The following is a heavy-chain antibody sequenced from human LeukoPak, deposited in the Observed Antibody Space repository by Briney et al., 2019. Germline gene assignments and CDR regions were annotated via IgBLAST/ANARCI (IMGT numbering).Heavy chain of an antibody. D-gene: IGHD6-13*01. V-gene: IGHV3-11*04. CDR2: ISSSGSTI. Sequence: GGSLRLSCAASGFTFSDYYMSWVRQAPGKGLGWVSYISSSGSTIYYADSVKGRFTISRDNAKNSLYLQMNSLRAEHTAVYYCARPETYSTLSDYWGQGTLVTVSS. J-gene: IGHJ4*02. CDR1: GFTFSDYY. CDR3: ARPETYSTLSDY.